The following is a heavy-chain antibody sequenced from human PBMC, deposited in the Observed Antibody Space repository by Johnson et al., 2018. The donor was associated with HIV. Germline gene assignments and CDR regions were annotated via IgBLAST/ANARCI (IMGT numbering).Heavy chain of an antibody. V-gene: IGHV3-30-3*01. Sequence: QVQLVESGGGVVQPGRSLRLSCAASGFTFSSYAMHWVRQAPGKGLEWVAVISYDGSNKYYADSVKGRFTISRDNSKNTLYLQMDSLRPEDTAVYYCARARTVVIARPDAFDIWGQGTMVTVSS. CDR1: GFTFSSYA. CDR2: ISYDGSNK. CDR3: ARARTVVIARPDAFDI. D-gene: IGHD2-21*01. J-gene: IGHJ3*02.